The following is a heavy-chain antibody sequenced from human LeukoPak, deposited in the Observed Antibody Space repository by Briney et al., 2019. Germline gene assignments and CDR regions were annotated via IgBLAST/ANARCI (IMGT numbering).Heavy chain of an antibody. CDR3: ARIGYCSGGSCYSRFDP. D-gene: IGHD2-15*01. V-gene: IGHV4-31*03. CDR2: IYYSGST. Sequence: PSETLSLTCNVSGGSISSGGYYWSWIRQHPGKGLEWIRYIYYSGSTYHNPSLKSRVSISVDTSKNQFSLKLSSVTAADTAVYYCARIGYCSGGSCYSRFDPWGQGTLVTVSS. J-gene: IGHJ5*02. CDR1: GGSISSGGYY.